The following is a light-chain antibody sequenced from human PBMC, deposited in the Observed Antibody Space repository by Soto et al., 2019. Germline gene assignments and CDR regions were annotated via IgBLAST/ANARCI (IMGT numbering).Light chain of an antibody. CDR3: SAYTTTSTLI. CDR2: VVN. Sequence: QSALTQPASVSGSPGQSVTISCTGTSSDVGGYDYVSWYQQHPGTAPKLMLYVVNNRPSGVSNRFSGSKSGNTASLIISGLQTEDEADYYCSAYTTTSTLIFGTGTKVTVL. J-gene: IGLJ1*01. CDR1: SSDVGGYDY. V-gene: IGLV2-14*01.